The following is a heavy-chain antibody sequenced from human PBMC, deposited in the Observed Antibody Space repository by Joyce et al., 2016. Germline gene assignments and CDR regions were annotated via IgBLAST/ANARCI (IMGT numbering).Heavy chain of an antibody. V-gene: IGHV1-3*05. Sequence: QVHLVQSGAEEQKPGGSVRISCKASGYSFTAYAMNWVRQAPGQRPAWLAWINVGNGNTEYSLKFKDRVTVTRDISANTVYMELSGLRSNDTAVYFCARGGWYLTSWGQGTL. CDR3: ARGGWYLTS. J-gene: IGHJ5*02. CDR1: GYSFTAYA. CDR2: INVGNGNT. D-gene: IGHD2-15*01.